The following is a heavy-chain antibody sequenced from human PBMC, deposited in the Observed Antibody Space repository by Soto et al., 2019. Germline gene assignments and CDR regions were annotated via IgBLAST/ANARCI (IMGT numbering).Heavy chain of an antibody. CDR2: INHSGST. D-gene: IGHD6-13*01. CDR1: RGSFIGYY. J-gene: IGHJ4*02. CDR3: AKGRRGYSSSWYED. Sequence: QVQLQQWGAGLLKPSETLPLTCAVYRGSFIGYYWSWIRQPPGKGLEWIGEINHSGSTNYNPSLKSRVTISLDTSKNQFSLKLSSVTAADTAVYYCAKGRRGYSSSWYEDWGQGTLVTVSS. V-gene: IGHV4-34*02.